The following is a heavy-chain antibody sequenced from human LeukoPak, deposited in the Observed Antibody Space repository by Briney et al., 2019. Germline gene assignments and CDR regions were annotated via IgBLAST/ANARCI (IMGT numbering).Heavy chain of an antibody. CDR2: IYHSERT. V-gene: IGHV4-38-2*02. J-gene: IGHJ5*02. CDR1: GYSISSGYY. Sequence: SETLSLTCSVSGYSISSGYYWGWIRQPPGKGVEWIGSIYHSERTYYNPSLKSRVTISVDTSKNQFSLRLSSVTAADTAVYYCAREGDSGSVGWFDPRGQGTLVTVSS. CDR3: AREGDSGSVGWFDP. D-gene: IGHD6-13*01.